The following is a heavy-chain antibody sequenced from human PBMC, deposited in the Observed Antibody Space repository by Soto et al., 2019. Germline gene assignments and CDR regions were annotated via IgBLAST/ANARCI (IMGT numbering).Heavy chain of an antibody. CDR3: ARVDPAKPSEWELLSRRWYFDL. V-gene: IGHV4-61*01. CDR1: GGSVSSGSYY. J-gene: IGHJ2*01. Sequence: QVQLQESGPGLVKPSETLSLTCTVSGGSVSSGSYYWSWIRQPPGKGLEWIGYIHYSGSTKYNPXLKXXXTISVDTAKNXXSXTXXSVTAADTAVYYCARVDPAKPSEWELLSRRWYFDLWGRGTLVTVSS. CDR2: IHYSGST. D-gene: IGHD1-26*01.